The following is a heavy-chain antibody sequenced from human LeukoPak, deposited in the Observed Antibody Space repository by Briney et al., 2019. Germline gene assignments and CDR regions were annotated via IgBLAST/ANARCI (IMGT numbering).Heavy chain of an antibody. Sequence: PGGSLRLSCAASGFTFSSYSMNWVRQAPGKGLEWVSYISSSSSTIYYAGSVKGRFTISRDNAKNSLYLQMNSLRAEDTAVYYCATTVTTSWGPLFDYWGQGTLVTVSS. D-gene: IGHD4-17*01. CDR1: GFTFSSYS. J-gene: IGHJ4*02. V-gene: IGHV3-48*04. CDR2: ISSSSSTI. CDR3: ATTVTTSWGPLFDY.